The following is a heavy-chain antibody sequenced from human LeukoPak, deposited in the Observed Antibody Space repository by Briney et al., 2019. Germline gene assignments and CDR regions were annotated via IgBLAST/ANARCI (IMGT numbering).Heavy chain of an antibody. V-gene: IGHV3-21*01. J-gene: IGHJ4*02. CDR3: ARDRSPIRYCSGGSCVSLDY. Sequence: NPGGSLRLSCAASGFTFSSYSMNWVRQAPGKGLEWVSSISSSSSYIYYADSVKGRFTISRDNAKNSLYLQMNSLRAEDTAVYYCARDRSPIRYCSGGSCVSLDYWGQGTLVTVSS. CDR2: ISSSSSYI. D-gene: IGHD2-15*01. CDR1: GFTFSSYS.